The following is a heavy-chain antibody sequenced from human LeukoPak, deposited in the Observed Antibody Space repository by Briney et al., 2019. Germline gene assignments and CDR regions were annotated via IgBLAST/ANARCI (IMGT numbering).Heavy chain of an antibody. Sequence: SETLSLTCTVSGGSISSYYWSWIRQPPGKGLEWIGYIYYSGSTNYNPSLKSRVTISVDTSKNQFSLKLSSVTAADTAVYYCARLVGATGGSYYYYYYMDVSGKGTTVTVSS. CDR1: GGSISSYY. D-gene: IGHD1-26*01. CDR3: ARLVGATGGSYYYYYYMDV. J-gene: IGHJ6*03. V-gene: IGHV4-59*01. CDR2: IYYSGST.